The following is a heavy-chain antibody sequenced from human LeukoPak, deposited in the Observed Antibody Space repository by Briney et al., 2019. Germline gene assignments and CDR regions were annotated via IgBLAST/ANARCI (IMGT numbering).Heavy chain of an antibody. D-gene: IGHD5-18*01. Sequence: ASVKVSCKASGYTFTSYAMNWVRQAPGQGLEWMGWINTNTGNPSYARGFTGRFVFSLDTSVSTAYLQISSLKAEDTAVYYCAREAYSSAYYFDYWGQGTLVTVSS. CDR2: INTNTGNP. CDR1: GYTFTSYA. J-gene: IGHJ4*02. CDR3: AREAYSSAYYFDY. V-gene: IGHV7-4-1*02.